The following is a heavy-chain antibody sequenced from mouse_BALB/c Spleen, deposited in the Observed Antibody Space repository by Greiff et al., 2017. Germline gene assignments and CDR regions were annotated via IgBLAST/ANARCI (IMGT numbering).Heavy chain of an antibody. CDR3: AREGSYAMDY. CDR1: GFTFSSFG. J-gene: IGHJ4*01. CDR2: ISSGSSTI. Sequence: EVNLVESGGGLVQPGGSRKLSCAASGFTFSSFGMHWVRQAPEKGLEWVAYISSGSSTIYYADTVKGRFTISRDNAKNTLYLQMSSLKSEDTAMYYCAREGSYAMDYWGQGTSVTVSS. V-gene: IGHV5-17*03.